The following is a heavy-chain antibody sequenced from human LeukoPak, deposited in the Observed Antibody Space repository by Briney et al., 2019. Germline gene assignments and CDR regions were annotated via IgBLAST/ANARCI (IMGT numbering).Heavy chain of an antibody. CDR3: ARAGSITGTAVDAFDI. CDR1: GYTFTNYY. CDR2: INPSGGST. V-gene: IGHV1-46*01. Sequence: ASVKVSCKASGYTFTNYYMHWVRQAPGQGLEWMGIINPSGGSTSYAQKFQGRVTMTRDTSTSTVYMELSSLRSEDTAVYYCARAGSITGTAVDAFDIWGRGTMVTVSS. J-gene: IGHJ3*02. D-gene: IGHD1-7*01.